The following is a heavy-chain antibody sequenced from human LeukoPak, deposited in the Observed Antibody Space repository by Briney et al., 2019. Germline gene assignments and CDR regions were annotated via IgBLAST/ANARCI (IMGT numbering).Heavy chain of an antibody. CDR3: ARPWFDSSPYLDY. J-gene: IGHJ4*02. CDR1: GFTSSRYA. Sequence: GKSLRLSCAASGFTSSRYAMHWVRQAPGKGMEWVAVISSHGSKKYYADSVKGRFTISRDNSKNTLDLQMSTLRPEDTAVYYCARPWFDSSPYLDYWGQGTLVTISS. CDR2: ISSHGSKK. V-gene: IGHV3-30-3*01. D-gene: IGHD3-22*01.